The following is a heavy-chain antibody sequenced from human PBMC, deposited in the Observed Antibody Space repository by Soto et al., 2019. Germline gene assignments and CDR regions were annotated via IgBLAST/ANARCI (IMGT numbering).Heavy chain of an antibody. CDR1: GYTFTGYY. J-gene: IGHJ6*03. D-gene: IGHD2-15*01. V-gene: IGHV1-2*04. CDR2: INPNSGGT. Sequence: GASVKVSCKASGYTFTGYYMHWVRQAPGQGLEWMGWINPNSGGTNYAQKSQGWVTMTRDTSISTAYMELSRLRSDDTAVYYCARDASYCSGGSCPFYYMDVWGKGTTVTVSS. CDR3: ARDASYCSGGSCPFYYMDV.